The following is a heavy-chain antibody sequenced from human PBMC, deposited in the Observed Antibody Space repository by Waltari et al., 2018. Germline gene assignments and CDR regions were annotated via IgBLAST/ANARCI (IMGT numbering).Heavy chain of an antibody. D-gene: IGHD6-13*01. CDR3: ASTSIAAAGQNWFDP. CDR1: GGSSSGYY. V-gene: IGHV4-34*01. J-gene: IGHJ5*02. Sequence: QVQLPQWGAGLLKPSETLSLTCAVYGGSSSGYYWSWISPPPGKGLEWIGEINHSGSTNYNPSLKSRVTISVDTSKNQFSLKLSSVTAADTAVYYCASTSIAAAGQNWFDPWGQGTLVTVSS. CDR2: INHSGST.